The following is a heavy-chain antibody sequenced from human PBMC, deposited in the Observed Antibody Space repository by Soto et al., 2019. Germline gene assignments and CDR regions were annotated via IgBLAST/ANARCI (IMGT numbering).Heavy chain of an antibody. CDR2: IVPLFGTA. CDR3: ARSQGGSSSLDIYYYYYYGMDV. CDR1: GGTFSSYA. D-gene: IGHD2-15*01. V-gene: IGHV1-69*01. Sequence: QVQLVQSGAEVKKPGSSVKVSCKAPGGTFSSYAISWVRQAPGQGLEWVGGIVPLFGTANYAQKFQGRVTITADESTSTGYMELSSLRSEDTAVYYCARSQGGSSSLDIYYYYYYGMDVWGQGTTVTVSS. J-gene: IGHJ6*02.